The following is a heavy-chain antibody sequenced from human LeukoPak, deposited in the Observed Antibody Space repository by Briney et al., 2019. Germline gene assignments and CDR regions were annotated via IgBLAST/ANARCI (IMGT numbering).Heavy chain of an antibody. Sequence: SETLSLTCTVSGGSIGSYYWSWIRQPPGKGLEWIGYIYYSGSTNYNPSLKSRVTISVDTSKNQFSLKLSSVTAADTAVYYCARDPEYYYDSSGVGPAFDIWGQGTMVTVSS. J-gene: IGHJ3*02. CDR1: GGSIGSYY. CDR3: ARDPEYYYDSSGVGPAFDI. CDR2: IYYSGST. V-gene: IGHV4-59*01. D-gene: IGHD3-22*01.